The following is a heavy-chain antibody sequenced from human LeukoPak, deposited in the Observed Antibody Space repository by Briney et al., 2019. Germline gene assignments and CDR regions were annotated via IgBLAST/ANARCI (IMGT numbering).Heavy chain of an antibody. Sequence: SVKVSCKASGGTFSSYAISWVRQAPGQGLEWMGGIIPIFGTANYAQKFQGRVTITRNTSISTAYMELSSLRSEDTAVYYCARGYSGSPQDFDYWGQGTLVTVSS. CDR1: GGTFSSYA. D-gene: IGHD1-26*01. CDR3: ARGYSGSPQDFDY. CDR2: IIPIFGTA. V-gene: IGHV1-69*05. J-gene: IGHJ4*02.